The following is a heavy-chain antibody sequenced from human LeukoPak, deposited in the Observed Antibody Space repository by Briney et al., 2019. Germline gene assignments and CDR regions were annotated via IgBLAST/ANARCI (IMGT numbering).Heavy chain of an antibody. CDR1: GGSISSYY. CDR2: IYYSGST. CDR3: ARGRKITFGGVIVPFDY. V-gene: IGHV4-59*01. J-gene: IGHJ4*02. Sequence: SETLSLTCTVSGGSISSYYWSWIRQPPGKGLEWIGYIYYSGSTNYNPSLKSRVTISVDTSKNQFSLKPSSVTAADTAVYYCARGRKITFGGVIVPFDYWGQGTLVTVSS. D-gene: IGHD3-16*02.